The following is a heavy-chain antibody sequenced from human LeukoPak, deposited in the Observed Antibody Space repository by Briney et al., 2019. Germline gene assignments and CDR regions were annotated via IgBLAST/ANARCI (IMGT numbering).Heavy chain of an antibody. J-gene: IGHJ5*02. CDR1: GYTFTNYG. CDR2: INTYNGNT. Sequence: ASVKVSCKASGYTFTNYGISWVRQAPGQGLEWMGWINTYNGNTNYAQNLQGRVTMTRDTSTSTAYMELSSLRSEDTAVYYCARGYCPTPTCYSDNWFDPWGQGTLVTVSS. CDR3: ARGYCPTPTCYSDNWFDP. D-gene: IGHD2-2*01. V-gene: IGHV1-18*01.